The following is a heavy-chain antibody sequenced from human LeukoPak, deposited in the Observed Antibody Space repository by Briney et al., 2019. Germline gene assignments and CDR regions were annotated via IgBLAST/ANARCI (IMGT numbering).Heavy chain of an antibody. V-gene: IGHV3-23*01. CDR2: ISGSGGST. D-gene: IGHD6-13*01. CDR1: GFTFPTYA. Sequence: GGSLRLSCAASGFTFPTYAMNWVRQAPGKGLEWVSAISGSGGSTYYADSVKGRFTISRDNSKNTLYLQMNSLRAEDTAVYYCAHISSSWPDYWGQGTLVTVSS. CDR3: AHISSSWPDY. J-gene: IGHJ4*02.